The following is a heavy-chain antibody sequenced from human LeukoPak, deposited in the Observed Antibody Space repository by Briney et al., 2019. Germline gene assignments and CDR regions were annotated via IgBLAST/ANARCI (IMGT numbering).Heavy chain of an antibody. V-gene: IGHV3-48*01. J-gene: IGHJ4*02. D-gene: IGHD3-3*01. CDR3: ARGTYYDFWSGYYTLHY. Sequence: GGSLRLSCATSAFTFSSYSMNWVRQAPGKGLEWVSYISSSSSTIYYADSVKGRFTISRDNAKNSLYLQMNSLRAEDTAVYYCARGTYYDFWSGYYTLHYWGQGTLVTVSS. CDR1: AFTFSSYS. CDR2: ISSSSSTI.